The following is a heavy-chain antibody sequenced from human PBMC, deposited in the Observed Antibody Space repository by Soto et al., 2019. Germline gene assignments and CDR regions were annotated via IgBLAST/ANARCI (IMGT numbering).Heavy chain of an antibody. CDR1: GITFTNYA. CDR3: AKEGGGGTAMVTSYFDY. D-gene: IGHD5-18*01. V-gene: IGHV3-23*01. CDR2: ISGSASGT. J-gene: IGHJ4*02. Sequence: EVQLLESGGGLVQPGGSLRLSCAASGITFTNYALSWVRQAPGKGLEWVSGISGSASGTYYADSVKGRFTISRDNSKCTVYLHMNSLRADDTAIYYCAKEGGGGTAMVTSYFDYWGQGTLVTVSS.